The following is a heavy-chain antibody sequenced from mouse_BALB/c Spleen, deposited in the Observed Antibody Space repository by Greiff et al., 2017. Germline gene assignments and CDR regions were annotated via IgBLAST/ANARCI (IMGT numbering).Heavy chain of an antibody. CDR1: GFTFSSYT. V-gene: IGHV5-12-2*01. D-gene: IGHD2-14*01. CDR3: ARAGAYYRCDDAPCAY. J-gene: IGHJ3*01. CDR2: ISNGGGST. Sequence: EVKLVESGGGLVQPGGSLKLSCAASGFTFSSYTMSWVRQTPEKRLEWVAYISNGGGSTYYPDTVKGRFTISRDNAKNTLYLQMSSLKSEDTAMYYCARAGAYYRCDDAPCAYWGQGTLVTVSA.